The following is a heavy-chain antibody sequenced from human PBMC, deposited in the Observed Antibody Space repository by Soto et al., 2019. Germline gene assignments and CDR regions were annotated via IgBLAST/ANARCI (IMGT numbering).Heavy chain of an antibody. Sequence: GGSLRLSCEASGFSFSSFAMNWVRQAPGRGLEWVSYISDDGASIYYADSLKGRFTISRDDAKNSLSLQMNNLRAEDTAVYYCARENSVQAWLHHFDHWGLGTLVTVSS. V-gene: IGHV3-48*03. J-gene: IGHJ4*02. CDR3: ARENSVQAWLHHFDH. CDR1: GFSFSSFA. D-gene: IGHD5-18*01. CDR2: ISDDGASI.